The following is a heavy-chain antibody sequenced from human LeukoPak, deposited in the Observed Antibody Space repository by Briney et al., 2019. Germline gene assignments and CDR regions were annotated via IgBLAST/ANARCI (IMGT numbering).Heavy chain of an antibody. D-gene: IGHD2-2*01. CDR2: ISYDGSNK. J-gene: IGHJ3*02. V-gene: IGHV3-30-3*01. CDR1: GFTFSSYA. Sequence: SGRSLRLSCAASGFTFSSYAMHWVRQAPGKVLEWVAVISYDGSNKYYADSVKGRFTISRDNSKNTLYLQMNSLRAEDTAVYYCARSTVPAASFDIWGQGTMVTVSS. CDR3: ARSTVPAASFDI.